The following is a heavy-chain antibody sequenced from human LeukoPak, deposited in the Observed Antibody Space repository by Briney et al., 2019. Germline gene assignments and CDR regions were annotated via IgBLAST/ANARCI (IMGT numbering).Heavy chain of an antibody. CDR2: INPSGGST. CDR3: ARDGLYGDYGWYFDL. V-gene: IGHV1-46*01. CDR1: GYTFTSYY. J-gene: IGHJ2*01. D-gene: IGHD4-17*01. Sequence: ASXXXXXKASGYTFTSYYMHWVRQAPGQGLEWMGIINPSGGSTSYAQKFQGRVTMTRDTSTSTVYMELSSLRSEDTAVYYCARDGLYGDYGWYFDLWGRGTLVTVSS.